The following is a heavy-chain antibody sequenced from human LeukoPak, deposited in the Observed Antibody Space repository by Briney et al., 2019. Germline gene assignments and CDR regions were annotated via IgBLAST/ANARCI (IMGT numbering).Heavy chain of an antibody. J-gene: IGHJ4*02. CDR1: GGSISSSSYY. CDR2: IYYSGST. V-gene: IGHV4-39*07. Sequence: PETLSLTCTVSGGSISSSSYYWGWIRQPPGKGLEWIGSIYYSGSTYYNPSLKSRVTISVDTSKNQFSLKLSSVTAADTAVYYCARDQGDWPGYGYWGQGTLVTVSS. CDR3: ARDQGDWPGYGY. D-gene: IGHD6-13*01.